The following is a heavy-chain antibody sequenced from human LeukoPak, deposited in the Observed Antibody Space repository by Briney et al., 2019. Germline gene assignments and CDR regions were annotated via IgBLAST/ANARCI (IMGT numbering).Heavy chain of an antibody. CDR2: IRPSGDNT. J-gene: IGHJ4*02. V-gene: IGHV3-23*01. Sequence: PGGSLRLSCAASGFSFNNAWMSWVRQAPGRGLEWVSSIRPSGDNTYYGDSVKGRFTISRDNSKNTLYLQMNSLRAEDTAVYYCAKEGKTRNWNYYQAKPVYWGQGTLVTVSS. D-gene: IGHD1-7*01. CDR1: GFSFNNAW. CDR3: AKEGKTRNWNYYQAKPVY.